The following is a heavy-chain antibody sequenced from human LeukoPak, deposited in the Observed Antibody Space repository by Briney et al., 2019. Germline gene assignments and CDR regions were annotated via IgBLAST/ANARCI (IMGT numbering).Heavy chain of an antibody. CDR2: ITSAGNFI. Sequence: PGGSLRLSCAASGFTFSTYTMIWVRQAPGKGLEWVSSITSAGNFIYYADSLRGRFTVPRDNAKNSLYLQMSRLRAEDTAMYYCARDLWDHWGQGTLVTVSS. J-gene: IGHJ4*02. V-gene: IGHV3-21*01. CDR3: ARDLWDH. CDR1: GFTFSTYT.